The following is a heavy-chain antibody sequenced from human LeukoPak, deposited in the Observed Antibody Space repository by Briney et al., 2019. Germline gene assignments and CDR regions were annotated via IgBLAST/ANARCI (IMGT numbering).Heavy chain of an antibody. CDR3: ARDRAEMATTPNYYYYYYMDV. CDR1: GGSISSGSYY. CDR2: IYTSGST. Sequence: SETLSLTCTVSGGSISSGSYYWSWIRQPAGKGLEWIGRIYTSGSTNYNPSLKSRVTISVDTSKNQFSLKLSSVTAADTAVYYCARDRAEMATTPNYYYYYYMDVWGKGTTVTVSS. D-gene: IGHD5-24*01. V-gene: IGHV4-61*02. J-gene: IGHJ6*03.